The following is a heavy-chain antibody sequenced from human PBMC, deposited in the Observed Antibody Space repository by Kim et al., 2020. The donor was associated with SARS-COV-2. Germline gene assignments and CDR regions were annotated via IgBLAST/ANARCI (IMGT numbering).Heavy chain of an antibody. Sequence: LSLTCAASGFTFSSYAMSWVRQAPGKGLEWVSAISGSGGSTYYADSVKGRFTISRDNSKNTLYLQMNSLRAEDTAVYYCAKGAMVRGDYKNWFDPWGQGTLVTVSS. D-gene: IGHD3-10*01. CDR3: AKGAMVRGDYKNWFDP. J-gene: IGHJ5*02. CDR2: ISGSGGST. CDR1: GFTFSSYA. V-gene: IGHV3-23*01.